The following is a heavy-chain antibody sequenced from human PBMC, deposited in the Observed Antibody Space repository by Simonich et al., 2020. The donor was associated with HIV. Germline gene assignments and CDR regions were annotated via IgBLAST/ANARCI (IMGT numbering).Heavy chain of an antibody. J-gene: IGHJ1*01. CDR1: GYTFTGYY. V-gene: IGHV1-2*02. D-gene: IGHD6-19*01. CDR3: ARGKTIAVAALQH. Sequence: QVQLVQSGAEVKKPGASVKVACKASGYTFTGYYIHWVRQAPGQGLELMGWINPNSGGTNYAQKFQGRVTMTRDTSISTVYMDLTRLRSDDTAVYYCARGKTIAVAALQHWGQGTLVFVSS. CDR2: INPNSGGT.